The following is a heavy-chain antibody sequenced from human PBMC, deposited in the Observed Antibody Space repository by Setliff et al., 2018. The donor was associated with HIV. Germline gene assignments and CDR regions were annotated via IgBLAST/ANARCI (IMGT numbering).Heavy chain of an antibody. J-gene: IGHJ3*02. V-gene: IGHV3-48*01. CDR2: ISSSSITT. CDR1: GFTFSTYA. D-gene: IGHD4-4*01. Sequence: GGSLRLSCAASGFTFSTYAMHWVRQAPGKGLEWVSYISSSSITTYYADSAKGRFIVSRDNAKSTLFLQMNSLRAEDTAMYYCARTVDYKGLDTWGQGTMVTVSS. CDR3: ARTVDYKGLDT.